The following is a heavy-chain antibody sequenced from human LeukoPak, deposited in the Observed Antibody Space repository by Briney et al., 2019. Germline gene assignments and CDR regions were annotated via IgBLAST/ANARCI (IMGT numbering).Heavy chain of an antibody. J-gene: IGHJ6*03. V-gene: IGHV3-7*01. CDR3: ARRAADYHYYYMDV. D-gene: IGHD2-15*01. CDR2: IKQDGSEK. CDR1: GFTFSSYW. Sequence: PGGSLRLSCAASGFTFSSYWMSWVRQAPGKGLEWVANIKQDGSEKYYVDSVKGRFTISRDNAKNSLYLQMNSLRAEDTAVYYCARRAADYHYYYMDVWGKGTTVTVSS.